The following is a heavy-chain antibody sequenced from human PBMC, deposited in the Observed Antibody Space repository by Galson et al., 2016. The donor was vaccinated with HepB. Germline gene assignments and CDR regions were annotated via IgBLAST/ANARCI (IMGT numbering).Heavy chain of an antibody. D-gene: IGHD4-17*01. V-gene: IGHV4-39*01. CDR3: VSLRLNAFDI. CDR2: IHYGGSS. Sequence: WGWIRQPPGKGLEWIGSIHYGGSSYYSPSLKSRVTISVDTSKNQFSLKLRSVTAADTAVYYCVSLRLNAFDIWGQGTLVTVSS. J-gene: IGHJ3*02.